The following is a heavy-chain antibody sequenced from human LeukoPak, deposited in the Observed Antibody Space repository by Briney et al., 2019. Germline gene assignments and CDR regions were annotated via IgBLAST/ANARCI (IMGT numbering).Heavy chain of an antibody. D-gene: IGHD6-19*01. CDR3: AKGRDTSGRQNFDF. J-gene: IGHJ4*02. CDR1: GFTFTSYA. V-gene: IGHV3-23*01. CDR2: ISASGSGT. Sequence: GGSLRLSCEASGFTFTSYAMHWVRQAPGKGLEWVSSISASGSGTFYTDSMNGRFTISRDNAKKTFFLQMKNLRPGDTALYDCAKGRDTSGRQNFDFWGQGTLVTVSS.